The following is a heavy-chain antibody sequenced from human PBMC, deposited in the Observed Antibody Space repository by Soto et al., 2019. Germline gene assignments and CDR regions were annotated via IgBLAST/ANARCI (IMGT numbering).Heavy chain of an antibody. V-gene: IGHV3-23*01. CDR2: ISGSGGST. D-gene: IGHD3-3*01. CDR3: AKGERFLVWLYPPSILYYGMDV. J-gene: IGHJ6*02. CDR1: GFTFSSYA. Sequence: PGGSLRLSCAASGFTFSSYAMSWVRQAPGKGLEWVSAISGSGGSTYYADSVKGRFTISRDNSKNTLYLQMNSLRAEDTAVYYCAKGERFLVWLYPPSILYYGMDVWGQGPTVTVSS.